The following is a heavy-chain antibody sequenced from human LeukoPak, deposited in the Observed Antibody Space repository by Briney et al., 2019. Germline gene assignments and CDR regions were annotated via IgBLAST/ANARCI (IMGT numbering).Heavy chain of an antibody. D-gene: IGHD3-22*01. CDR3: VRLYYCASSGYGALDI. V-gene: IGHV1-8*01. Sequence: GASVKVSCKTSVYTFTSYDINWVRQVPGQGLEWVGGMDGNSGKTAYAQNFLGRVTITRNSYISTAYMELSSLRSEDTAVYYCVRLYYCASSGYGALDIWGQGTMVAVSS. CDR2: MDGNSGKT. J-gene: IGHJ3*02. CDR1: VYTFTSYD.